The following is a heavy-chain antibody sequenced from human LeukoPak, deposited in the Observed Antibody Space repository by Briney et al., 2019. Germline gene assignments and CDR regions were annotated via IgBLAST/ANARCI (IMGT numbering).Heavy chain of an antibody. CDR1: GFTFSSYA. CDR3: ARDSGDIVVVPAAQGDFQH. J-gene: IGHJ1*01. Sequence: GGSLRLSCAASGFTFSSYAMHWVRQAPGKGLEWVAVISYDGSNKYYADSVKGRFTISRDNSKNTLYLQMNSLRAEDTAVYYCARDSGDIVVVPAAQGDFQHWGQGTLVTVSS. CDR2: ISYDGSNK. V-gene: IGHV3-30-3*01. D-gene: IGHD2-2*01.